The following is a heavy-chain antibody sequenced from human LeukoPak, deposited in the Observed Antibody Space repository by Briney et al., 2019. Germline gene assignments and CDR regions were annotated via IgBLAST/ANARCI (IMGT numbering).Heavy chain of an antibody. CDR2: ISSSSSTI. CDR3: ARNSGWFRFDY. J-gene: IGHJ4*02. CDR1: GLTFSTYS. V-gene: IGHV3-48*01. D-gene: IGHD6-19*01. Sequence: PGGSLRLSCAASGLTFSTYSMNWVRQAPGKGLEWVSYISSSSSTIYYADSVKGRFTISRDNAKNSLYLQMNSLRAEDTAVYYCARNSGWFRFDYWGQGTLVTVSS.